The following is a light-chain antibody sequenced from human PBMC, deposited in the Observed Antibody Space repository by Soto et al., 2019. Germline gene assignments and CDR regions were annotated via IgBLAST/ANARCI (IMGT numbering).Light chain of an antibody. CDR1: QSISRY. J-gene: IGKJ1*01. CDR3: QQNYRATPWT. V-gene: IGKV1-39*01. Sequence: DIQMTQSPSSLSASVGDRITITCRASQSISRYLNWYQHKPGKAPKLLINAASSLERGVPSRFSGGGSGTDFTFNISSLQPDDFATYYCQQNYRATPWTFGQGTKVEVK. CDR2: AAS.